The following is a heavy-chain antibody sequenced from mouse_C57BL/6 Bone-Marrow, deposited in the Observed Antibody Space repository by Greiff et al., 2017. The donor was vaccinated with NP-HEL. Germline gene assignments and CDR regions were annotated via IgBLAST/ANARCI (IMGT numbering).Heavy chain of an antibody. CDR3: ARDRYYGSFDY. D-gene: IGHD1-1*01. J-gene: IGHJ2*01. CDR2: INYDGSST. Sequence: EVMLVESEGGLVQPGSSMKLSCTASGFTFSDYYMAWVRQVPEKGLEWVANINYDGSSTYYLDSLKSRFIISRDNAKNILYLQMSSLKSEDTATYYCARDRYYGSFDYWGRGTTLTVSS. CDR1: GFTFSDYY. V-gene: IGHV5-16*01.